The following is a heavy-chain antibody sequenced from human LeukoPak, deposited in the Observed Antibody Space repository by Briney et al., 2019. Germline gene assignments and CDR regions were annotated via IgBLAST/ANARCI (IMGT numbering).Heavy chain of an antibody. J-gene: IGHJ4*02. V-gene: IGHV1-18*01. CDR1: GYTFTSYG. CDR3: ARHGEYYDSSGYYSSFDY. Sequence: GASVKVSCKASGYTFTSYGISWVRQAPGQGLEWMGWISAYNGNTNYEQKLQGRVTMTTDTSTSTAYMELRSLRSDDTAVYYCARHGEYYDSSGYYSSFDYWGQGTLVTVSS. D-gene: IGHD3-22*01. CDR2: ISAYNGNT.